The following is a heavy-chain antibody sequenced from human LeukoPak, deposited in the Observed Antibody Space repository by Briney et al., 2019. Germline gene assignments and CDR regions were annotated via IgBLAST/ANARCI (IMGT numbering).Heavy chain of an antibody. CDR2: ISGSGAST. Sequence: GGFLRLSCLTSGFTLSTNAMGWVRQAPGKGLEWISGISGSGASTYYADSVKGRFTISRDDSRNTLYLQMNSLRGDDTAVYYCAKDVGKWESLHFFDYWGQGTLVTVSS. CDR3: AKDVGKWESLHFFDY. V-gene: IGHV3-23*01. D-gene: IGHD1-26*01. CDR1: GFTLSTNA. J-gene: IGHJ4*02.